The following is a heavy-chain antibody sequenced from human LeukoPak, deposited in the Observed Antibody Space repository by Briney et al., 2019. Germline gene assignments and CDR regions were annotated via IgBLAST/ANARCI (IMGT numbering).Heavy chain of an antibody. Sequence: SVKVSCTASGGTFSSYAISWVRQAPGQGLEWMGGIIPIFGTANYAQKFQGRVTITADESTSTAYMELSSLRSEDTAVYYCARGKNYYDSSGYLIWAFDIWGQGTMVTVSS. J-gene: IGHJ3*02. CDR3: ARGKNYYDSSGYLIWAFDI. V-gene: IGHV1-69*13. CDR2: IIPIFGTA. CDR1: GGTFSSYA. D-gene: IGHD3-22*01.